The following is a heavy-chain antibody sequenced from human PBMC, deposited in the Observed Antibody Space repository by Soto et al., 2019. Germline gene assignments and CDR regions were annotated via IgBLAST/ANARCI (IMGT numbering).Heavy chain of an antibody. CDR2: IYYSGNT. V-gene: IGHV4-30-4*01. Sequence: SLALTSSISGGTGGIHYSYWLCIRQPPGKGLEWIGNIYYSGNTYYNPSLKSRLIISIDTSKNQFSLKVGSVTAADTAVYYCASSALYGMDVCGQGTTVTVSS. J-gene: IGHJ6*02. CDR1: GGTGGIHYSY. CDR3: ASSALYGMDV.